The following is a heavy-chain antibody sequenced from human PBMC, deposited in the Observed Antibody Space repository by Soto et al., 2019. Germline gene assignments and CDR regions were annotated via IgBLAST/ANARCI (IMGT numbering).Heavy chain of an antibody. J-gene: IGHJ4*02. CDR2: IIPIFGTA. D-gene: IGHD3-22*01. V-gene: IGHV1-69*06. CDR1: GGTFSSYA. CDR3: ARSDYYDGTPFDY. Sequence: GASVKVSCKASGGTFSSYAISWVRQAPGQGLEWMGGIIPIFGTANYAQKFQGRVTITADKSTSTAYMELSSLRSEDTAVYYCARSDYYDGTPFDYWGQGTLVTVSS.